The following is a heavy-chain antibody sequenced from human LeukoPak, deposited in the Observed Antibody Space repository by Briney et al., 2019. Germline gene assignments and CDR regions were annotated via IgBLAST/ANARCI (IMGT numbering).Heavy chain of an antibody. D-gene: IGHD6-6*01. V-gene: IGHV1-69*01. CDR1: GGTFSSYA. Sequence: SVKVSCKASGGTFSSYAISWVRQAPGQGLEWMGGIIPIFGTANYAQKLQGRVTITADESTSTAYMELSSLRSEDTAVYYCARDIAARLGYYYYGMDVWGQGTTVTVSS. CDR3: ARDIAARLGYYYYGMDV. CDR2: IIPIFGTA. J-gene: IGHJ6*02.